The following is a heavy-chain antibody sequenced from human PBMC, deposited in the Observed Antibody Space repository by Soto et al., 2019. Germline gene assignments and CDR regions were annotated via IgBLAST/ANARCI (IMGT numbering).Heavy chain of an antibody. Sequence: GGSLSLSCAASGFTFSSYAMSWVRQAPGKGLERVSALSGSGGSTYYADSVKGRFTISRDNSKNTLYLQMNSLRAEDTAVYYCAKNQERELPRVSDLWVQGTRVTVSS. D-gene: IGHD1-7*01. V-gene: IGHV3-23*01. CDR2: LSGSGGST. CDR3: AKNQERELPRVSDL. J-gene: IGHJ4*02. CDR1: GFTFSSYA.